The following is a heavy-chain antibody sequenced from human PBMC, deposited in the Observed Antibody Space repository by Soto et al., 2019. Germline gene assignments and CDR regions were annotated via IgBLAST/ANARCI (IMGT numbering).Heavy chain of an antibody. V-gene: IGHV4-31*03. CDR3: ARDSGSSWYEDYYYYGMDV. Sequence: SETLSLTCTVSGGSISSGGYYWSWIRQHPGKGLEWIGYIYYSGSTYYNPSLKSRVTISVDTSKNQFSLKLSSVTAADTTVYYCARDSGSSWYEDYYYYGMDVWGQGTTVTVSS. CDR2: IYYSGST. J-gene: IGHJ6*02. D-gene: IGHD6-13*01. CDR1: GGSISSGGYY.